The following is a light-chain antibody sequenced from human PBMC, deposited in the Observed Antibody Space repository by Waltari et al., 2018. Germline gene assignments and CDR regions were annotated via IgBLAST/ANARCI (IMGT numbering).Light chain of an antibody. CDR2: AAS. V-gene: IGKV1-39*01. J-gene: IGKJ2*01. CDR3: QQSYSAPEYT. CDR1: QIISSY. Sequence: DIQMTQSPSSLSASVGDRVTITCRASQIISSYLNWYQQKPGRAPKLLIFAASSLQSGVPSRFSGSGSGTDFTLTISSLQPEDFATYHCQQSYSAPEYTFGQGTKLEIK.